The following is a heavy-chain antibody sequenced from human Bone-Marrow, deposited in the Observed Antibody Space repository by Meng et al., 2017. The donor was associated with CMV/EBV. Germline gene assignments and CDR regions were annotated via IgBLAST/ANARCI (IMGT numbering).Heavy chain of an antibody. J-gene: IGHJ4*02. CDR1: RFTFSDHY. CDR3: TRAPYDFWSGYYHPLDY. V-gene: IGHV3-73*01. Sequence: GESLKISCVGSRFTFSDHYIDWVRQAPGKGLEWVGRIRSKANSYATAYAASVKGRFTISRDDSKNTAYLQMNSLKTEDTAVYYCTRAPYDFWSGYYHPLDYWGQGTLVIVSS. CDR2: IRSKANSYAT. D-gene: IGHD3-3*01.